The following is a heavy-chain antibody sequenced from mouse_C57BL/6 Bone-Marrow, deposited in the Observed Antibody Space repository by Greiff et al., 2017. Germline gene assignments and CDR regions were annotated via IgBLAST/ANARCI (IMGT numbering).Heavy chain of an antibody. Sequence: QVQLKQSGAELARPGASVTLSCKASGYTFTDYEMHWVKQTPVHGLEWIGAIDPETGGTAYNQKFKGKAILTADKSSSTAYMELRSLTSEDSAVYYCTREDLLWLRRFAYWGQGTLVTVSA. J-gene: IGHJ3*01. CDR2: IDPETGGT. CDR1: GYTFTDYE. D-gene: IGHD2-2*01. V-gene: IGHV1-15*01. CDR3: TREDLLWLRRFAY.